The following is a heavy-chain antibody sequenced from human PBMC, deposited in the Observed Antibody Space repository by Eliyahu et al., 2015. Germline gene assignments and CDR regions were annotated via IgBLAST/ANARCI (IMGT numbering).Heavy chain of an antibody. CDR2: INHSGST. J-gene: IGHJ4*02. Sequence: QVQLQQWGAGLLKPSETLSLTCAVYGGSFSGYYWSWIRQPPGKGLEWIGEINHSGSTNYNPSLKSRVTISVDTSKNQFSLKLSSVTAADTAVYYCARARANYGSGSYTINDYWGQGTLVTVSS. D-gene: IGHD3-10*01. CDR1: GGSFSGYY. V-gene: IGHV4-34*01. CDR3: ARARANYGSGSYTINDY.